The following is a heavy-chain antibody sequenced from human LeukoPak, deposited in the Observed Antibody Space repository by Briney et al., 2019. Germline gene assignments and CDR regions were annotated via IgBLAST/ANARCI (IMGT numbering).Heavy chain of an antibody. CDR2: VYGSGDGT. CDR1: GVTFSTYA. CDR3: ARVRIAARRSSAFDI. V-gene: IGHV3-23*05. J-gene: IGHJ3*02. Sequence: GGSLRLSCAASGVTFSTYAMGWVRQAPGKGLEWVSSVYGSGDGTYYEDSVKGRFTISRDNAKNTLYLQMNSLRAEDTAVYYCARVRIAARRSSAFDIWGQGTMVTVSS. D-gene: IGHD6-6*01.